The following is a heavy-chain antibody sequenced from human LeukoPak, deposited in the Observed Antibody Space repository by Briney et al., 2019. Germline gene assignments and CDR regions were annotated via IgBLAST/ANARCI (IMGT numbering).Heavy chain of an antibody. CDR1: GFTFSSYG. V-gene: IGHV3-30*02. CDR2: IQYDGSKK. CDR3: AKERFAAFDI. D-gene: IGHD3-16*01. Sequence: GGSLRLSCAASGFTFSSYGMHWVRQAPGKRLEWVTFIQYDGSKKYYADSVKGRFTISRDNAKNSLYLQMNSLRAEDMALYYCAKERFAAFDIWGQGTMVTVSS. J-gene: IGHJ3*02.